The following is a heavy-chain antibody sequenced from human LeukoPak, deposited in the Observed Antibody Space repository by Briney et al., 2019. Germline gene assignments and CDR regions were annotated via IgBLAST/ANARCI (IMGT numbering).Heavy chain of an antibody. V-gene: IGHV4-59*01. Sequence: SETLSLTCTVSGGSINSYYWSWIRQPPGKGLEWIGYISYSGGTNYNPSLKSRVTISLDTSKKQFFLRLTSVTAADTALYYCTRGNVNWGQGTLVTVSS. CDR3: TRGNVN. CDR1: GGSINSYY. CDR2: ISYSGGT. J-gene: IGHJ4*02.